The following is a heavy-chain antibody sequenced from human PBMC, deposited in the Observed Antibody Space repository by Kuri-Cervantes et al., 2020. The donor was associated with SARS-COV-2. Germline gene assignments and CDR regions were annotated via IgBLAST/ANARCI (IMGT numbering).Heavy chain of an antibody. CDR2: IRYDGSNK. CDR1: GFTFSSYG. CDR3: ARGLSAGSSWSPIDY. D-gene: IGHD6-13*01. Sequence: GGSLRLSCAASGFTFSSYGMHWVRQAPGKGLEWVAFIRYDGSNKYYADSVKGRFTISRDNAKNSLYLQMNSLRAEDTAVYYCARGLSAGSSWSPIDYWGQGTLVTVSS. J-gene: IGHJ4*02. V-gene: IGHV3-30*02.